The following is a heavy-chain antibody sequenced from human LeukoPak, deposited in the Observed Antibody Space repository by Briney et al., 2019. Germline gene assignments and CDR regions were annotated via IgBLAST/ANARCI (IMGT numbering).Heavy chain of an antibody. D-gene: IGHD3-10*01. CDR2: ISAGNGNT. V-gene: IGHV1-18*01. CDR1: GYTFTSYD. Sequence: ASVKVSCKASGYTFTSYDISWVRQAPGKGLEWMGWISAGNGNTNYAQKLQGRVTMITDTSTSTAYMELRSLRSDDTAVYYCARELSHLHDGSGSYYHWGQGTLVTVSS. CDR3: ARELSHLHDGSGSYYH. J-gene: IGHJ5*02.